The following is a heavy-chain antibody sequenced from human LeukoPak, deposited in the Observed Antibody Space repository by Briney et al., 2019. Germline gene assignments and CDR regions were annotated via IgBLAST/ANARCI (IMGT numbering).Heavy chain of an antibody. V-gene: IGHV4-34*01. CDR3: AREEAAAGTFDY. J-gene: IGHJ4*02. Sequence: PSETLSLTCAVYGGSFSGYYWSWIRQPPGKGLEWIGEINHSGSTNYNPSLKSRVTISVDTSKNQFSLKLSSVTAADTAVYYCAREEAAAGTFDYGGEGTVVTVSS. CDR1: GGSFSGYY. D-gene: IGHD6-13*01. CDR2: INHSGST.